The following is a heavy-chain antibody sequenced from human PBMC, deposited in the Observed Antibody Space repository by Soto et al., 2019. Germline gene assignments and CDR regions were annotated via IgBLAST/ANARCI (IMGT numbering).Heavy chain of an antibody. CDR1: GFTFSSYA. D-gene: IGHD2-2*01. J-gene: IGHJ4*02. CDR3: AKWSIVVVPAAGDFDY. Sequence: EVQLLESGGGLVQPGGSLGLSCAASGFTFSSYAMSWVRQAPGKGLEWVSVISGSGGSTYYADSVKGRFTISRDNSKNTLYLQMNSLRAEDTAVYYCAKWSIVVVPAAGDFDYWGQGTLVTVSS. V-gene: IGHV3-23*01. CDR2: ISGSGGST.